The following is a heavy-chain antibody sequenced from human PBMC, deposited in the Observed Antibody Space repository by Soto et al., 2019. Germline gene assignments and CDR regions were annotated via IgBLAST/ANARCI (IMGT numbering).Heavy chain of an antibody. J-gene: IGHJ6*02. CDR1: GFTFNSYG. CDR2: ISYDGSNK. V-gene: IGHV3-30*18. D-gene: IGHD3-9*01. CDR3: AKDQGGNFDWLLSTRDYYGMDV. Sequence: QVQLVETGGGVVQPGRSLRLSCAASGFTFNSYGMHWVRQAPGKGLEWVAVISYDGSNKYYADSVKGRFTISRDNSKNTLYLQMNSLRAEDTAVYYCAKDQGGNFDWLLSTRDYYGMDVWGQGTTVTVSS.